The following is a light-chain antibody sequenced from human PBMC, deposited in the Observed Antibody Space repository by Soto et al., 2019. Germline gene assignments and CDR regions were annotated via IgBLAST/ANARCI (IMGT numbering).Light chain of an antibody. CDR2: EVN. CDR3: SLYISGSTYV. J-gene: IGLJ1*01. V-gene: IGLV2-18*01. Sequence: QSVLAQPPSVSGSPGQSVTISYTGTSSDVGSYNRLSWYQQPPGTAPKLIMYEVNTRPSGVPDRFSGSKSGSTASLTISGLQAEDEADYYCSLYISGSTYVFGTGTKVTVL. CDR1: SSDVGSYNR.